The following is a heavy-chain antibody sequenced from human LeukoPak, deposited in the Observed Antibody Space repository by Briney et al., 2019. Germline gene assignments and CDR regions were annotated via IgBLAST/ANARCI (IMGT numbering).Heavy chain of an antibody. CDR3: ATVMVKGRFDY. Sequence: GGSLRLSCAASGFTFSDYYMSWIRQAPGKGLEWVSYISSSGSTIYYADSVKGRFTISRDNAKNSLYLQMNSLRAEDTAVYYCATVMVKGRFDYWGQGTLVTVSS. CDR2: ISSSGSTI. CDR1: GFTFSDYY. V-gene: IGHV3-11*01. J-gene: IGHJ4*02. D-gene: IGHD5-18*01.